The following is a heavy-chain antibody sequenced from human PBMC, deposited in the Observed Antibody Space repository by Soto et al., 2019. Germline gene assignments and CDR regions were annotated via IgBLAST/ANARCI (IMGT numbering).Heavy chain of an antibody. CDR1: GGSISGGDYY. Sequence: SEALCLTGTVSGGSISGGDYYWSLIRQPPWNGLEWIGYIYYSGSTYYNPSLKSRVTISVDTSKNQFSLKLSSVTAADTAVYYCAREKPYYYDSSGGYWFDPWGQGTLVTVSS. CDR3: AREKPYYYDSSGGYWFDP. V-gene: IGHV4-30-4*01. CDR2: IYYSGST. D-gene: IGHD3-22*01. J-gene: IGHJ5*02.